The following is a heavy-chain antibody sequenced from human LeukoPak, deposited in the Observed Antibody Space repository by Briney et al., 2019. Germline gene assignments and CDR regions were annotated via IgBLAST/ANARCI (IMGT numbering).Heavy chain of an antibody. V-gene: IGHV3-23*01. CDR3: AKRGAEVGATVAPGDY. D-gene: IGHD1-26*01. CDR2: ISSSGSTI. CDR1: GITFSSYG. J-gene: IGHJ4*02. Sequence: GGSLRLSCAASGITFSSYGMSWVRQAPGKGLEWVSYISSSGSTIYYADSVKGRFTISRDSSKNTLYLQMSSLRAEDTAVYYCAKRGAEVGATVAPGDYWGQGTLVTVSS.